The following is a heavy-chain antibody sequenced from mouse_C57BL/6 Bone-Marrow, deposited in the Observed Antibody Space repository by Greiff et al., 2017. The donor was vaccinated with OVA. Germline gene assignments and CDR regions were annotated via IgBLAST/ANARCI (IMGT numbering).Heavy chain of an antibody. CDR2: IRNKANGYTT. V-gene: IGHV7-3*01. Sequence: EVMLVESGGGLVQPGGSLSLSCAASGFTFTDYYMSWVRQPPGKALEWLGFIRNKANGYTTEYSASVKGRFTISRDNSQSILYLQMNALRAEDSATYYCARLYSNYGFDYWGQGTTLTVSS. CDR3: ARLYSNYGFDY. J-gene: IGHJ2*01. CDR1: GFTFTDYY. D-gene: IGHD2-5*01.